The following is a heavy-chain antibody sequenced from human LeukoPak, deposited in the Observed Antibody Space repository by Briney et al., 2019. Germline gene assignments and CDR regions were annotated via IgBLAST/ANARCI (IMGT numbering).Heavy chain of an antibody. V-gene: IGHV7-4-1*02. J-gene: IGHJ5*02. CDR2: INTNTGNP. D-gene: IGHD3-16*02. Sequence: ASVTVSCKASGYTFTGYYMHWVRQAPGQGLEWMGWINTNTGNPTYAQGFTGRFVFSLDTSVSTAYLQISSLKAEDTAVYYCARDQRTEYYDYVWGSYRLVWFDPWGQGTLVTVSS. CDR3: ARDQRTEYYDYVWGSYRLVWFDP. CDR1: GYTFTGYY.